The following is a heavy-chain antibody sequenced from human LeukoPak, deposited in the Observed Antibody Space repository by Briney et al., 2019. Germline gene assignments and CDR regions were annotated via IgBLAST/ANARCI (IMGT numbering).Heavy chain of an antibody. CDR1: GYSISSGYY. D-gene: IGHD3-10*01. V-gene: IGHV4-38-2*02. J-gene: IGHJ5*02. CDR2: IYRTEST. Sequence: SETLSLTCAVSGYSISSGYYWGWIRQPPGKGLEWIGSIYRTESTYYNPSLKSRVTISLDTSKNHFSLKLSSVTAADTAVYYCARDYYGSGSYYNVGWFDPWGQGTLVTVSS. CDR3: ARDYYGSGSYYNVGWFDP.